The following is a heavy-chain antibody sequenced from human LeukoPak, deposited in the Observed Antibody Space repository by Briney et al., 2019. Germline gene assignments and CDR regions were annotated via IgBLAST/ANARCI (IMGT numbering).Heavy chain of an antibody. CDR1: GFTFDDYG. CDR2: INWRGGST. V-gene: IGHV3-20*04. CDR3: ARDRLRGIAARGFDY. Sequence: GGALRLSCAASGFTFDDYGMSWVRQAPEKGLEWVSGINWRGGSTGDADSVKGRFTLSRDNAKSSLYLQMNSLRAEDTALYYCARDRLRGIAARGFDYWGQGTLVTVSS. D-gene: IGHD6-6*01. J-gene: IGHJ4*02.